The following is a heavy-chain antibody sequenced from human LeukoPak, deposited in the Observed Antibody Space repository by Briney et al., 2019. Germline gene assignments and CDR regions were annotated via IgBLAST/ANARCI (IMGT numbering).Heavy chain of an antibody. CDR2: IYHSGST. Sequence: SETLSLTCTVSGYSISSGYYWGWIRQPPGKGLEWIGSIYHSGSTYYNPSLKSRVTISVDTSKNQFSLKLNSVTAADTAVYYCARQGATVTPPVFDFWGQGTLVTVSS. D-gene: IGHD4-17*01. J-gene: IGHJ4*02. V-gene: IGHV4-38-2*02. CDR3: ARQGATVTPPVFDF. CDR1: GYSISSGYY.